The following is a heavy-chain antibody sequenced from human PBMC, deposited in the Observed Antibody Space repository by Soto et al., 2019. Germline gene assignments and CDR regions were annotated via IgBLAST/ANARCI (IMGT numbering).Heavy chain of an antibody. J-gene: IGHJ6*02. CDR1: GGTFGSYT. CDR3: AKDRRVATVYYYYGMDV. V-gene: IGHV1-69*04. D-gene: IGHD5-12*01. CDR2: IIPILGIA. Sequence: SVKVSCKASGGTFGSYTRSWVRQAPGQGLEWMGRIIPILGIANYAQKFQGRVTITADKSTSTAYMELSSLRSEDTAVYYCAKDRRVATVYYYYGMDVWGQGTTVTVSS.